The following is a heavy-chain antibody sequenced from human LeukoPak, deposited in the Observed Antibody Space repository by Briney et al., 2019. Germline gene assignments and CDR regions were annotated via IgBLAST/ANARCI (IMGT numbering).Heavy chain of an antibody. D-gene: IGHD3-9*01. V-gene: IGHV4-30-2*01. CDR1: GVSISSGGYS. CDR3: ARVLRYFLAP. Sequence: SQTLSLTCAVSGVSISSGGYSWGWIRQRPGKGLEWIGYIYHSWSTYYNPSLKSRVTISVDRSKNQFSLKLSSVTAADTAVYYCARVLRYFLAPWGQGTLVTVSS. J-gene: IGHJ5*02. CDR2: IYHSWST.